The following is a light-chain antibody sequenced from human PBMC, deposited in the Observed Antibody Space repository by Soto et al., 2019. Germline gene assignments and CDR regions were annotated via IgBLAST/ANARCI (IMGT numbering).Light chain of an antibody. CDR1: QSISSW. Sequence: DIQMTQSPSTLSASVGDRVTITCRASQSISSWLAWYQQKPGKPPRLLISKASTLESGVPSRFSGSGSGTEFTLTISSLQPDDFATYYCQQYHSYSYTFGQGTKVEIK. V-gene: IGKV1-5*03. CDR3: QQYHSYSYT. CDR2: KAS. J-gene: IGKJ2*01.